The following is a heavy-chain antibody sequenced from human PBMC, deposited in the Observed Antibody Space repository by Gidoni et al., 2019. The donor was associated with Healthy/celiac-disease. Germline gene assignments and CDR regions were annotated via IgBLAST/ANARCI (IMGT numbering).Heavy chain of an antibody. D-gene: IGHD3-16*02. CDR2: INPNSGGT. CDR3: ARDGDYVWGSYRYRPFDY. J-gene: IGHJ4*02. CDR1: GYTFTGYY. V-gene: IGHV1-2*02. Sequence: QVQLVQSGAEVKKPGASVKVSCKASGYTFTGYYMHWVRQAPGQGLEWMGWINPNSGGTNYAQKFQGRVTMTRDTSISTAYMELSRLRSDDTAVYYCARDGDYVWGSYRYRPFDYWGQGTLVTVSS.